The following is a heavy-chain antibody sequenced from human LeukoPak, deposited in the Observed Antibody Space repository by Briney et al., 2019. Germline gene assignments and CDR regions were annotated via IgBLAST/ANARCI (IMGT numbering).Heavy chain of an antibody. CDR3: ARLITMVRGVINYFDY. D-gene: IGHD3-10*01. J-gene: IGHJ4*02. CDR1: GYSFTSYW. Sequence: GESLKISCKGSGYSFTSYWIGWVRQMPGKGLEWMGIIYPGGSDTRYSPSFRGQVTISADKSISTAYLQWSSLKASDTAMYYCARLITMVRGVINYFDYWGQGTLVTVSS. V-gene: IGHV5-51*01. CDR2: IYPGGSDT.